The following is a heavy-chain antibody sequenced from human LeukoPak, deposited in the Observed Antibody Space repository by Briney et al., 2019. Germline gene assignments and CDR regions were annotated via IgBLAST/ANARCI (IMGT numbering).Heavy chain of an antibody. D-gene: IGHD3-22*01. CDR2: ISSSGSTI. CDR1: GFTLSDYY. CDR3: ARDVMYYNESSGTGY. J-gene: IGHJ4*01. V-gene: IGHV3-11*01. Sequence: GGSLRLSCAASGFTLSDYYMSWIRQAPGKGLEWVSYISSSGSTIYYEDAEKGRCTISRDNDKNPLYMQMNSLRAEDTAVYYCARDVMYYNESSGTGYWGQGTLVNVSS.